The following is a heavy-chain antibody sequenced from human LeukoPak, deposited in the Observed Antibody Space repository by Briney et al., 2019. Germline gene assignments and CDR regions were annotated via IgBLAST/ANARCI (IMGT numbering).Heavy chain of an antibody. CDR2: TSGGGERT. D-gene: IGHD6-19*01. CDR3: GKDGGQYSSGPEFDP. J-gene: IGHJ5*02. V-gene: IGHV3-23*01. CDR1: GIVFSNTA. Sequence: PGGSMRLSCAASGIVFSNTAMNWARQSPGRGLEWVSATSGGGERTFYADSVKGRFTISRDNSKNRVYLQMNSLRADDTAIYYCGKDGGQYSSGPEFDPRGQGALVTVSS.